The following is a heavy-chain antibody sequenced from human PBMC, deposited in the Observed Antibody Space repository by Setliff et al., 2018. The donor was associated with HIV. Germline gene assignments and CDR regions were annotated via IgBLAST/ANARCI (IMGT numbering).Heavy chain of an antibody. CDR2: IGQDGSEK. Sequence: PGGSLRLSCAASGFTFTSYWMCWVRQAPGKGLEWVANIGQDGSEKNYVDSVKGRFTIPRDNAKNSMDLQMNSLRAEDTAIYYCARKLRPGHGVDVWGQGTTVTVSS. CDR3: ARKLRPGHGVDV. D-gene: IGHD3-10*01. CDR1: GFTFTSYW. V-gene: IGHV3-7*01. J-gene: IGHJ6*02.